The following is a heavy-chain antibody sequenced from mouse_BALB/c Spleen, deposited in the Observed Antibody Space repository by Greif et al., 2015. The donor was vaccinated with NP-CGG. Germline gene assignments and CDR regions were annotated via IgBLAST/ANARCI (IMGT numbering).Heavy chain of an antibody. CDR2: IYPGSGNT. D-gene: IGHD4-1*01. V-gene: IGHV1-84*02. J-gene: IGHJ4*01. CDR3: ARRTGTEAMDY. Sequence: VQLQQSGPELVKPGASVEISCKASGYTFTDYYINWVKQKPGQGLEWIGWIYPGSGNTKYSEKFKGKATLTVDTSSNTAYMQLSSLTSEDTAVYFCARRTGTEAMDYWGQGTSVTVSS. CDR1: GYTFTDYY.